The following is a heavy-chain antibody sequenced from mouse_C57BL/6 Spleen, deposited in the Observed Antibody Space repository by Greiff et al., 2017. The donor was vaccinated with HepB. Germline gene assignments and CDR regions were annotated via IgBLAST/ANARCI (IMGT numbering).Heavy chain of an antibody. D-gene: IGHD1-1*01. CDR3: AREGFLFYYGGYFDV. J-gene: IGHJ1*03. Sequence: VKLQESGPELVKPGASVKISCKASGYAFSSSWMNWVKQRPGKGLEWIGRIYPGDGDTNYNGKFKGKATLTADKSSSTAYMQLSSLTSEDSAVYFCAREGFLFYYGGYFDVWGTGTTVTVSS. V-gene: IGHV1-82*01. CDR2: IYPGDGDT. CDR1: GYAFSSSW.